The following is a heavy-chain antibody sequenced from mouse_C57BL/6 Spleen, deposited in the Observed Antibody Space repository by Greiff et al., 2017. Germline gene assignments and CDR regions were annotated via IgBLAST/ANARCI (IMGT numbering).Heavy chain of an antibody. CDR1: GFSLTSYG. J-gene: IGHJ3*01. CDR3: SIYDYDVPFAY. Sequence: VKLVESGPGLVAPSQSLSITCTVSGFSLTSYGVDWVRQSPGKGLEWLGVIWGVGSTNYNSALKSRLSISKDNSKSQVILIMNSLQTDDTAMYYCSIYDYDVPFAYWGQGTLVTVSA. CDR2: IWGVGST. D-gene: IGHD2-4*01. V-gene: IGHV2-6*01.